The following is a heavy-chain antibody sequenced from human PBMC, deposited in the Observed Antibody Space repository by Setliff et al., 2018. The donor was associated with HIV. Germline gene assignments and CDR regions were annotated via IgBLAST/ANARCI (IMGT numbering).Heavy chain of an antibody. J-gene: IGHJ4*02. V-gene: IGHV4-39*01. CDR3: ARSQPDTIFGVVTFDC. CDR1: GGSMSSSGTGYY. CDR2: VYYRGRT. Sequence: PSETLSLTCTVSGGSMSSSGTGYYWGWVRQTPGGGLEWIGSVYYRGRTYYNPSLKSRVTISVDTSKNQLSLRLTSMAAADTAMYYCARSQPDTIFGVVTFDCWGQGKMVTVSS. D-gene: IGHD3-3*01.